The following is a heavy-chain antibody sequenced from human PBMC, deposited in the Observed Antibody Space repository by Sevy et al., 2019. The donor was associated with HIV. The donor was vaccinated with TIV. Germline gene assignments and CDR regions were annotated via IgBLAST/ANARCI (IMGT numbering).Heavy chain of an antibody. J-gene: IGHJ4*02. CDR1: GFTFSSYS. V-gene: IGHV3-21*01. D-gene: IGHD5-12*01. CDR2: ISSSSSYI. Sequence: GGSLRLSCAASGFTFSSYSMNWVRQAPGKGLEWVSSISSSSSYIYYADSVKGRFTISRDNAKNSLYLQMNSLRAEDTAVYDCARVGDGYKDYWGQGTLVTVSS. CDR3: ARVGDGYKDY.